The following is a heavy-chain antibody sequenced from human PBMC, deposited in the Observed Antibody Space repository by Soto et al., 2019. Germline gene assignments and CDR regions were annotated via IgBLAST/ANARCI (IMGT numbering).Heavy chain of an antibody. J-gene: IGHJ3*02. CDR2: IYYSGGT. CDR1: GGSISSGDYY. D-gene: IGHD2-2*02. CDR3: ARAPHRYCSSTSCYIAHAFDI. V-gene: IGHV4-30-4*01. Sequence: TSETLSLTCTVSGGSISSGDYYWSWIRQPPGKGLEWIGYIYYSGGTYYNPSLKSRVTISVDTSKNQFSLKLSSVTAADTAVYYCARAPHRYCSSTSCYIAHAFDIWGQGTMVTVSS.